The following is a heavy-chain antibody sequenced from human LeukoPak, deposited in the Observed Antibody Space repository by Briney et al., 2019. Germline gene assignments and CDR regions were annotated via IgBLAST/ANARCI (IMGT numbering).Heavy chain of an antibody. CDR2: INSNGGST. J-gene: IGHJ4*02. Sequence: GGSLRLSCSASGFTFSNYAMHWVRQGPGKGLEYVSAINSNGGSTYYADSMKGRFIISRDNSKTTLSLPMSSLRAEDTAVYSCVRTWGNLDYWGQGTLVTVSS. CDR1: GFTFSNYA. CDR3: VRTWGNLDY. V-gene: IGHV3-64D*06. D-gene: IGHD7-27*01.